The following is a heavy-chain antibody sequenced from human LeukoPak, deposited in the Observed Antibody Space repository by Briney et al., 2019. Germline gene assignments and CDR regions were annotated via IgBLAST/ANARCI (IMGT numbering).Heavy chain of an antibody. CDR1: GGSISSYY. CDR2: IYYSGST. J-gene: IGHJ4*02. CDR3: ARASVPYSSSWYHFVY. V-gene: IGHV4-59*01. D-gene: IGHD6-13*01. Sequence: SETLSLTCTGSGGSISSYYWSWIRQPPGKGLEGIGYIYYSGSTNYNPSLTSRVTISVDTSKNPFSLKLSSVTAADTAVYYCARASVPYSSSWYHFVYCGQGDLVTVSS.